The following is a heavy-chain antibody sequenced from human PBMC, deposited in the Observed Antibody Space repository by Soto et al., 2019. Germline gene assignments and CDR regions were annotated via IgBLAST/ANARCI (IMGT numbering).Heavy chain of an antibody. CDR1: GFTFSSFE. V-gene: IGHV3-48*03. CDR2: INSGTTT. D-gene: IGHD2-2*01. J-gene: IGHJ5*02. CDR3: ARDTGACSTTTCYRYFDP. Sequence: GGCLRLSCAASGFTFSSFEMNWVRQAPGKGLEWVSYINSGTTTYYADSVRGRFTISRDNAKNSLYLQMHSLRAEDTAVYYCARDTGACSTTTCYRYFDPWRERTQVTVSS.